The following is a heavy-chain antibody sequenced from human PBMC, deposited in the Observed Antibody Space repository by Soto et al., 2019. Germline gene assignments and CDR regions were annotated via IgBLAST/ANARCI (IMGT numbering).Heavy chain of an antibody. D-gene: IGHD6-6*01. Sequence: GWSLRLSCAASGFTFSSYWMSWVRQAPGKGLEWVANIKQDGSEKYYVDSVKGRFTISRDNAKNSLYLQMNSLRAEDTAVYYCARLAARTHYYYYYMDVWGKGTTVTVSS. J-gene: IGHJ6*03. CDR1: GFTFSSYW. V-gene: IGHV3-7*01. CDR3: ARLAARTHYYYYYMDV. CDR2: IKQDGSEK.